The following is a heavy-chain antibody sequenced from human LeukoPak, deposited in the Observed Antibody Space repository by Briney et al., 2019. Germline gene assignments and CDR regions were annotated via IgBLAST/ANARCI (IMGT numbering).Heavy chain of an antibody. D-gene: IGHD4-17*01. CDR3: ARGYGDYYYFYYMDV. Sequence: GGSLRLSCAASGFTFSSYSMNWVRQAPGKGLEWVSSISGSSSYIYNADSVKGRFTISRDNSKNTMYLQMNSLRPDDTAIYYCARGYGDYYYFYYMDVWGSGTPVTVSS. V-gene: IGHV3-21*01. CDR1: GFTFSSYS. J-gene: IGHJ6*03. CDR2: ISGSSSYI.